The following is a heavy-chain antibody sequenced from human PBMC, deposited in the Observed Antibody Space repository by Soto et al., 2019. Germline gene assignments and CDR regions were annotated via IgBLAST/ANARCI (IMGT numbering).Heavy chain of an antibody. D-gene: IGHD3-16*01. V-gene: IGHV3-30*18. CDR1: VFAFRSYA. J-gene: IGHJ6*02. Sequence: WGSLRLSCEASVFAFRSYAMHWVRQAPGKGLEWVGVISYDGGNIYYADSVKGRFTISRDNSKNTLYVQVNSLRPEDTAVYYCAKGILSATIGPYAMDVWGQGTTVTVSS. CDR2: ISYDGGNI. CDR3: AKGILSATIGPYAMDV.